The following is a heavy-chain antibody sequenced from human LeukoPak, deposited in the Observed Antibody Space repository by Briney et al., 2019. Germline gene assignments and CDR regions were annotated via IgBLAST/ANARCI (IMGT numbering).Heavy chain of an antibody. V-gene: IGHV4-59*08. Sequence: PSETLSLTCTVSSGSISSDYWSWIRQPPGKGLEWIAYISDIGSINYNPSLKSRVTISLDTSKNQFSLKLSSVTAADTAVYYCAGHHPRNTVDFWGQGTLVTVSS. CDR2: ISDIGSI. D-gene: IGHD2-8*02. CDR3: AGHHPRNTVDF. J-gene: IGHJ4*02. CDR1: SGSISSDY.